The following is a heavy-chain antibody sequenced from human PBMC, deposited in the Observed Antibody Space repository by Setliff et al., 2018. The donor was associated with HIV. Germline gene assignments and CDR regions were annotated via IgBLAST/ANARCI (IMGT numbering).Heavy chain of an antibody. V-gene: IGHV4-31*03. D-gene: IGHD2-2*01. Sequence: SETLSLTCSVSGGSISSGGYYWSWIRQHPGKGLEGIGYIYYSGSTYHNPSLKSRVTISVDTSKNQFSRKLSSVTAADTAVYYCARVVAGTPPYYYYYYMDVWGKGTTVTVSS. CDR3: ARVVAGTPPYYYYYYMDV. J-gene: IGHJ6*03. CDR2: IYYSGST. CDR1: GGSISSGGYY.